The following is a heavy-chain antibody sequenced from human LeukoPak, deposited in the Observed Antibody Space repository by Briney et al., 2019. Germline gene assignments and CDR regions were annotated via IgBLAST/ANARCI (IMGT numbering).Heavy chain of an antibody. V-gene: IGHV1-18*01. CDR3: ARDLWMTTVTKDYYYGMDV. CDR2: ISAYNGNT. J-gene: IGHJ6*02. Sequence: ASVKVSCKASGYTFTSYGISWARQAPGQGLEWMGWISAYNGNTNYAQKLQGRVTMTTDTSTSTAYMELRSLRSDDTAVYYCARDLWMTTVTKDYYYGMDVWGQGTTVTVSS. D-gene: IGHD4-11*01. CDR1: GYTFTSYG.